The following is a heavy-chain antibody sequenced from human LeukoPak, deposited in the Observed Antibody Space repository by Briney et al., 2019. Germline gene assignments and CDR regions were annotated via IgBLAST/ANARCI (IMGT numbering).Heavy chain of an antibody. V-gene: IGHV3-53*01. Sequence: QSGGSLRLSCAASGFIVSGKFMSWVRQAPGKGLEWVSIIHYDGKIRYAGSVGGRFTIYRDDSENTLFLQMNSLRVDDTAVYFCARGDGYLQPYWGQGTLVTVSS. J-gene: IGHJ4*02. CDR2: IHYDGKI. CDR1: GFIVSGKF. D-gene: IGHD2-21*01. CDR3: ARGDGYLQPY.